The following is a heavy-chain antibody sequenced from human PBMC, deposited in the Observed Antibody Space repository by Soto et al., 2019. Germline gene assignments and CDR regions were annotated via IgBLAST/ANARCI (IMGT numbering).Heavy chain of an antibody. Sequence: SETLSLTCTVSGGSISSGGYYWSWIRQHPGKGLEWIGYIYYSGSTYYNPSLKSRATISVDTSKNQFSLKLSSVTAADTAVYYCARDGYYYDSSGYSRYAFDIWGQGTMVTVSS. J-gene: IGHJ3*02. CDR3: ARDGYYYDSSGYSRYAFDI. D-gene: IGHD3-22*01. V-gene: IGHV4-31*03. CDR1: GGSISSGGYY. CDR2: IYYSGST.